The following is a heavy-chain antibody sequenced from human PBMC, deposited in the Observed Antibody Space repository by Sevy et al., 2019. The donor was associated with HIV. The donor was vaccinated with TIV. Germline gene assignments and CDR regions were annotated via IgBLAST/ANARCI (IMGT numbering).Heavy chain of an antibody. Sequence: GGSLRLSCAASGFTFSSYWMSWVRQAPGKGLEWVANIKQDESEKYYVDSVKGRFTISRDNAKNSLYLQMNSLRAEDXXXXXXXXXXXEGFDYWGQGTLVTVSS. CDR2: IKQDESEK. CDR3: XXXXXEGFDY. J-gene: IGHJ4*02. V-gene: IGHV3-7*01. CDR1: GFTFSSYW.